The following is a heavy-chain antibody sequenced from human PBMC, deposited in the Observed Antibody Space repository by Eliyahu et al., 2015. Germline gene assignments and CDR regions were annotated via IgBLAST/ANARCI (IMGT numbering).Heavy chain of an antibody. J-gene: IGHJ4*02. CDR3: ARGGYCSAGSCYTDY. V-gene: IGHV1-8*01. CDR1: GYTFXNYD. Sequence: QVQLVQSGAEVKKPGASVXVSXXASGYTFXNYDINWVRQAPGQGLEWMGWMNPNSGNTGYAQKFQGRVTMTRDTSTSTAYMELSSLTSEDTAVYYCARGGYCSAGSCYTDYWGQGTLVTVSS. D-gene: IGHD2-15*01. CDR2: MNPNSGNT.